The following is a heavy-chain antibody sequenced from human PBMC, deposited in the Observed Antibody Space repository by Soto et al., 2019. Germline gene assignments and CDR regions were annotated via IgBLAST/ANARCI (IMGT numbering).Heavy chain of an antibody. Sequence: SVKVSCKASGGTFSSYAISWVRQAPGQVLEWMGVIIPIFGTANYAQKFQGRVTITADESTSTAYMELSSLRSEDTAVYYCARVSAAAGLSYFDYGGQGTLVTVSS. CDR3: ARVSAAAGLSYFDY. CDR2: IIPIFGTA. D-gene: IGHD6-13*01. J-gene: IGHJ4*02. CDR1: GGTFSSYA. V-gene: IGHV1-69*13.